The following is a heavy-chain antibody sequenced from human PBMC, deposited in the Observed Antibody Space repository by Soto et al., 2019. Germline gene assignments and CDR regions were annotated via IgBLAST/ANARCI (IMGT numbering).Heavy chain of an antibody. V-gene: IGHV4-34*01. CDR1: GGSFSGYY. CDR3: ELMSPTVNTSAFDI. J-gene: IGHJ3*02. Sequence: QVQLQQWGAGLLKPSETLSLTCAVYGGSFSGYYWSWIRQPPGKGLEWIGEINHSGSTNYNPSLKGRVTISVDTSKNQFSLKLSSVTAADTAVYYCELMSPTVNTSAFDIWGQGTMVTVSS. CDR2: INHSGST. D-gene: IGHD4-17*01.